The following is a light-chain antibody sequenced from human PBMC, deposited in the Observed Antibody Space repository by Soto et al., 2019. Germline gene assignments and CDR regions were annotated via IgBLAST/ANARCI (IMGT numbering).Light chain of an antibody. CDR1: QGISSY. V-gene: IGKV1-9*01. CDR3: QQLNSYPII. Sequence: DIKLTQSPSFLSASVGDRVTITCRASQGISSYLAWYQQRPGKAPKLLIYAASTLQSGVPSRFSVSESGTEFTLTISSLQPEDFATYYCQQLNSYPIIFGQGTRLEIK. J-gene: IGKJ5*01. CDR2: AAS.